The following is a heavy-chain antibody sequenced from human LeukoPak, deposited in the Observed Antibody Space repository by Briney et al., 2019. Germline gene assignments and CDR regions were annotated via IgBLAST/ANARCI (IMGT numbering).Heavy chain of an antibody. D-gene: IGHD1-26*01. CDR3: ARARVGATLNWFDP. V-gene: IGHV4-34*01. CDR2: INHSRST. CDR1: GGSFSGYY. J-gene: IGHJ5*02. Sequence: PSETLSLTCAVNGGSFSGYYWSWIRQPPGKGLEWIGEINHSRSTKYNPSLKSRVTISVDTSKNQFSLKLSSVTAADTAVYYCARARVGATLNWFDPWGQGTLVTVSS.